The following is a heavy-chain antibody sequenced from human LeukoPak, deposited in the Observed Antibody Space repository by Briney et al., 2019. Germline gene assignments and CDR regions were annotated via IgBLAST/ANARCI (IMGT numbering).Heavy chain of an antibody. J-gene: IGHJ4*02. CDR2: ISAYNGNT. Sequence: GASVKLSCKASGYTFTSYGISWVRQAPGQGLEWMGWISAYNGNTNYAQKLQGRVTMTTGTSTSTAYMELRSLRSDDTAVYYCARWMASSWYTRHRIVGATGLDYWGQGTLVTVSS. V-gene: IGHV1-18*01. D-gene: IGHD1-26*01. CDR1: GYTFTSYG. CDR3: ARWMASSWYTRHRIVGATGLDY.